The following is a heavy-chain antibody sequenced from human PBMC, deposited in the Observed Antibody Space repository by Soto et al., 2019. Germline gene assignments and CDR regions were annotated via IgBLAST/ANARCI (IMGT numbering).Heavy chain of an antibody. Sequence: PRESLKISCKGSGYSFTSHWINWVRQMPGKGLEWMGRIDPSDSYTNYSPSFQGHVTISADKSTSTAYLQWSSLKASDTAMYYCARRLYYHDSSGYSYDAFDIWGQGTMVTVSS. CDR2: IDPSDSYT. V-gene: IGHV5-10-1*01. D-gene: IGHD3-22*01. J-gene: IGHJ3*02. CDR1: GYSFTSHW. CDR3: ARRLYYHDSSGYSYDAFDI.